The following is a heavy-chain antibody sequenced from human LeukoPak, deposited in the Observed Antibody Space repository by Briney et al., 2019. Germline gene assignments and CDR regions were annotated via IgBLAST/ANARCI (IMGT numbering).Heavy chain of an antibody. CDR2: IYYSGST. V-gene: IGHV4-39*07. CDR3: AREGYSSSWYKNNWFDP. Sequence: SETLSLTCTVSGGSISSSSYYWGWIRQPPGKGLEWIGSIYYSGSTYYNPSLKSRVTISVDTSKNQFSLKLSSVTAADTAVYYCAREGYSSSWYKNNWFDPWGQGTLVTVSS. J-gene: IGHJ5*02. D-gene: IGHD6-13*01. CDR1: GGSISSSSYY.